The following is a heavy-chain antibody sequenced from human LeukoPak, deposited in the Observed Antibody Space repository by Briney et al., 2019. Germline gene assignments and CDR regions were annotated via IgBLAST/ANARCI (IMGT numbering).Heavy chain of an antibody. J-gene: IGHJ5*02. D-gene: IGHD1-26*01. CDR1: GFTFSSYG. CDR2: IRYDGSNK. Sequence: PGGSLRLSCAASGFTFSSYGMHWVRQAPGKGLEWVAFIRYDGSNKYYADSAKGRFTISRDNSKNTLYLQMNSLRAEDTAVYYCAKDTGEWELLWSWFDPWGQGTLVTVSS. CDR3: AKDTGEWELLWSWFDP. V-gene: IGHV3-30*02.